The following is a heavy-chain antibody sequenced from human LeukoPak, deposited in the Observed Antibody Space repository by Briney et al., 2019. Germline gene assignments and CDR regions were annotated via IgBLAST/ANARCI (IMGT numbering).Heavy chain of an antibody. Sequence: SETLSLTCTVSGGSISSYYWSWIRQPPGKGLEWIGEINHSGSTNYNPSLKSRVTISVDTSKNQFSLKLSSVTAADTAVYYCARGSGSYLMDYWGQGTLVTVSS. J-gene: IGHJ4*02. D-gene: IGHD3-10*01. CDR1: GGSISSYY. V-gene: IGHV4-34*01. CDR3: ARGSGSYLMDY. CDR2: INHSGST.